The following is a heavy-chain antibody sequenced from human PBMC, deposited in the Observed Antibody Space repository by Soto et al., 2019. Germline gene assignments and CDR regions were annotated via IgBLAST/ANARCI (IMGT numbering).Heavy chain of an antibody. V-gene: IGHV4-31*03. J-gene: IGHJ5*02. Sequence: QVQLQESGPGLVKPSQTLSLTCTVSGGSISSGGYYWSWIRQHPGKGLEWIGYIYYSGSTYYNPSLMSRVTITVDTSKNQFSLKLSSVTAADTAVYYCARERGSGYSYGGYNWFDPWGQGTLVTVSS. CDR1: GGSISSGGYY. CDR3: ARERGSGYSYGGYNWFDP. D-gene: IGHD5-18*01. CDR2: IYYSGST.